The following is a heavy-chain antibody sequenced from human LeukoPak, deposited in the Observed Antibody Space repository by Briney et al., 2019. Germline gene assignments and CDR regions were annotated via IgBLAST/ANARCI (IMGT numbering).Heavy chain of an antibody. Sequence: GASVKVSCKASGYTFTGYYMHWLRQAPGQGLEWMGRINPNSGGTNYAQKFQGRVTMTRDTSISTAYMELSRLRSDDTAVYYCARESGYSYGFGFDYWGQGTLVTVSS. CDR3: ARESGYSYGFGFDY. J-gene: IGHJ4*02. D-gene: IGHD5-18*01. V-gene: IGHV1-2*06. CDR1: GYTFTGYY. CDR2: INPNSGGT.